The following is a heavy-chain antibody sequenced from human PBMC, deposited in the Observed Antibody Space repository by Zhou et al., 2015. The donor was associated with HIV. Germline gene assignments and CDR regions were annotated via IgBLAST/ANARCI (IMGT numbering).Heavy chain of an antibody. D-gene: IGHD7-27*01. J-gene: IGHJ4*02. Sequence: EVKLLESGGGLVQPGGSLRLSCTASGFTFSAFAMSWVRQAPGKGLQWVSAITGSGATTYYADSVKGRFTISRDNSRNTLYVQMNSLRVDDTAVYYCARDAENRGSTYYIDTWGQGTLVTVSS. CDR3: ARDAENRGSTYYIDT. CDR1: GFTFSAFA. V-gene: IGHV3-23*01. CDR2: ITGSGATT.